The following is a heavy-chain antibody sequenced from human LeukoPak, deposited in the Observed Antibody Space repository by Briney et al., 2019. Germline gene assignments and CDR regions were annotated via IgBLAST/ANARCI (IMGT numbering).Heavy chain of an antibody. CDR3: AIGLFEEQQPY. CDR2: ISSSGTTI. CDR1: GFTFSSYE. D-gene: IGHD6-13*01. J-gene: IGHJ4*02. V-gene: IGHV3-48*03. Sequence: GGSLRLSCAASGFTFSSYEMNWVRQAPGKGLEWVSYISSSGTTIYYVDSVKGRFTISRDNAKNSLYLQMNSLRAEDTAVYYCAIGLFEEQQPYWGQGTLVTVSS.